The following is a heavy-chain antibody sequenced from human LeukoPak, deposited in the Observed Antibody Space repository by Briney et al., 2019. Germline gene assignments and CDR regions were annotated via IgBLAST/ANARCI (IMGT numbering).Heavy chain of an antibody. CDR3: ARVGSGTIFGVVIRSSIDY. V-gene: IGHV4-38-2*02. CDR1: GYSISSGYY. J-gene: IGHJ4*02. Sequence: SETLSLTCTVSGYSISSGYYWGWIRQPPGKGLEWIGSIYHSGSTYYNPSLKSRVTISVDTSKNQFSLKLSSVTAADTAVYYCARVGSGTIFGVVIRSSIDYWGQGTLVTVSS. CDR2: IYHSGST. D-gene: IGHD3-3*01.